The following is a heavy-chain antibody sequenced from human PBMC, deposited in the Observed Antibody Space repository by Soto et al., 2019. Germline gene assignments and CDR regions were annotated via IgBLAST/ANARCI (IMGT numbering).Heavy chain of an antibody. CDR2: ISGSGGST. J-gene: IGHJ6*02. D-gene: IGHD4-17*01. Sequence: GGSLRLSCAASGFTFSSYAMSWVRQAPGKGLEWVSAISGSGGSTYYADSVKGRFTISRDNSNNTLYLQMNSLRAEDTAVYYCAKEFRSWSSRDDYGDYEAVYYGMDVWGQGTTVTVSS. CDR3: AKEFRSWSSRDDYGDYEAVYYGMDV. CDR1: GFTFSSYA. V-gene: IGHV3-23*01.